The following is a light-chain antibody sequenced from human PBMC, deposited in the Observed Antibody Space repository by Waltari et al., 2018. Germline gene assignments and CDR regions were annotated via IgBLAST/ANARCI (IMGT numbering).Light chain of an antibody. V-gene: IGKV3-20*01. CDR2: DAS. CDR3: QKYESLPAT. CDR1: QSVGRS. Sequence: IMLTQSPGTLSLSPGERATLPCRASQSVGRSLVWYQQKPGQAPRLLIYDASRRATGIPDRFSGSGFGTDFSLTISRLEPEDFAVYYCQKYESLPATFGQGTKVEIK. J-gene: IGKJ1*01.